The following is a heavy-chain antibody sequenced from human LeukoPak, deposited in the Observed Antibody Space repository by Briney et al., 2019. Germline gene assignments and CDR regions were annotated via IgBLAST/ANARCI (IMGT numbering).Heavy chain of an antibody. CDR2: ISAYNGNT. Sequence: ASVKVSCKASGYTFTSYGVTWVRQAPGQGLEWMGWISAYNGNTNSAQKLQGRVTMTTDTSTSTAYMELRSLRSDDTAVYYCAKVVAGNIDYYFDYWGQGILVAVSS. V-gene: IGHV1-18*01. CDR3: AKVVAGNIDYYFDY. J-gene: IGHJ4*02. D-gene: IGHD2/OR15-2a*01. CDR1: GYTFTSYG.